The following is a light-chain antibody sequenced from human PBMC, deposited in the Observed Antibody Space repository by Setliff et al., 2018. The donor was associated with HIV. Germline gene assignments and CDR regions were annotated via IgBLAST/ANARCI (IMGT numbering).Light chain of an antibody. J-gene: IGLJ1*01. V-gene: IGLV3-21*04. CDR1: NIGSKS. Sequence: SYELTQPPSVSVAPGKTARITCGGNNIGSKSVHWYQQKPGQAPVLVIYSDTDRPSGIPELFSGSNSGNTATLTISRVEAGDEADYYCQVWDSSSDHPYVFGTGTKVTVL. CDR3: QVWDSSSDHPYV. CDR2: SDT.